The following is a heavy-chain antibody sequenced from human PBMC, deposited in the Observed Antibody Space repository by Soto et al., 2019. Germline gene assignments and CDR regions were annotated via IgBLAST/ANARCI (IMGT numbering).Heavy chain of an antibody. V-gene: IGHV3-30*18. CDR3: ANTNDAFDI. CDR1: GFTFSSYG. J-gene: IGHJ3*02. Sequence: QVQLVESGGGVVQPGRSLRLSCAASGFTFSSYGMHWVRQAPGKGLEWVAGISYDGSNKYYADSVKGRFTISRDNSKNTLYLQMNSLRAEDTAVYYCANTNDAFDIWGQGTMVTVSS. CDR2: ISYDGSNK.